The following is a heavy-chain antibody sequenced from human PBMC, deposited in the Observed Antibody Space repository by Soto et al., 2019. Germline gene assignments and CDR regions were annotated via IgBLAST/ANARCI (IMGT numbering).Heavy chain of an antibody. CDR3: ARVFGVAATFDY. Sequence: LCGGSISSGGYYWSWIRQHPGKGLEWIGYIYYSGSTYYNPSLKSRVTISVDTSKNQFSLKLSSVTAADTAVYYCARVFGVAATFDYWGQGTLVTVSS. CDR1: GGSISSGGYY. CDR2: IYYSGST. V-gene: IGHV4-31*02. D-gene: IGHD2-15*01. J-gene: IGHJ4*02.